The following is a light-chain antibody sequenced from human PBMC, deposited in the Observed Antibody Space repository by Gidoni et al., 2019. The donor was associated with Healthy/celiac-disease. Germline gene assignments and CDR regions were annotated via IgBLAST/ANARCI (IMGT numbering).Light chain of an antibody. V-gene: IGKV1-27*01. CDR1: QGISNY. J-gene: IGKJ1*01. CDR2: AAS. CDR3: QKDNSAPRT. Sequence: DIQMTQSPSSRSASLGDRVTITCRASQGISNYLAWYQQKPGKVPKLLIYAASTLQSGVPSRFSGSGSGTDFTLTISSMQPEDVATYYCQKDNSAPRTFXQXTKVEIK.